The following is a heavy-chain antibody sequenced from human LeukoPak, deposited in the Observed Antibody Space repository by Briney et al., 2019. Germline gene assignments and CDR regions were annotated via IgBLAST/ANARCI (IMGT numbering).Heavy chain of an antibody. Sequence: PGGSLRLSCAASGFTVSSNYMSWVRQAPGKGLEWASYISSSGSTIYYADSVKGRFTISRDNAKNSLYLQMNSLRAEDTAVYYCARITVVITYFGYWGQGTLVTVSS. CDR1: GFTVSSNY. CDR2: ISSSGSTI. J-gene: IGHJ4*02. CDR3: ARITVVITYFGY. V-gene: IGHV3-11*04. D-gene: IGHD3-22*01.